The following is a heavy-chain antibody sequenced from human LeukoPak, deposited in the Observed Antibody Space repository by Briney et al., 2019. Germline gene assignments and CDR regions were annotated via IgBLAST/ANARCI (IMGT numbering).Heavy chain of an antibody. CDR3: ARDPRGYCSSTSCDLYYFDY. J-gene: IGHJ4*02. D-gene: IGHD2-2*01. Sequence: GASVKVSCKASGYTFTSYGISWVRQAPGQGLEWMGWISAYNGNTNYAQKLQGRVTMTTDTSTSTAYMELRSLRSDDTAVYYCARDPRGYCSSTSCDLYYFDYWGQGTLVTVSS. CDR1: GYTFTSYG. CDR2: ISAYNGNT. V-gene: IGHV1-18*01.